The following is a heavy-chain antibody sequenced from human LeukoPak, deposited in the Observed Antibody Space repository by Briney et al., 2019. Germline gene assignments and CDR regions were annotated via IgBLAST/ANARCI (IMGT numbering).Heavy chain of an antibody. D-gene: IGHD2-15*01. CDR1: GESFSGYY. V-gene: IGHV4-34*01. J-gene: IGHJ4*02. CDR3: ARGRYCSGGSCYEG. CDR2: INHSGST. Sequence: SETLSLTCAVYGESFSGYYWSWIRQPPGKGLEWIGEINHSGSTNYNPSLKSRVTISVDTSKNQFSLKLSSVTAADTAVYYCARGRYCSGGSCYEGWGQGTLVTVSS.